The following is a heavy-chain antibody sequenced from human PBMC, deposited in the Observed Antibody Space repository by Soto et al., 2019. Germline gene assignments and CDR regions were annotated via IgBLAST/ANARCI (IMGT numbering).Heavy chain of an antibody. CDR1: GFSLSTSGVG. CDR3: AHSFSYYDYVWGSYRYTVWFDY. D-gene: IGHD3-16*02. CDR2: IYWNDDK. J-gene: IGHJ4*02. Sequence: SGPTLVNPTQTLTLTCTFSGFSLSTSGVGVGWIRQPPGKALEWLALIYWNDDKRYSPSLKSRLTITKDTSKNQVVLTMTNMDPVDTATYYCAHSFSYYDYVWGSYRYTVWFDYWGQGTLVTVSS. V-gene: IGHV2-5*01.